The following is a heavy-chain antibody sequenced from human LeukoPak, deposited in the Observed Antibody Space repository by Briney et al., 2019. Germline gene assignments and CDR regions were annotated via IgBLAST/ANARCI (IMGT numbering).Heavy chain of an antibody. D-gene: IGHD2-21*01. CDR1: GFRFSTFW. Sequence: GGSLRLSCAVSGFRFSTFWMSWVRQAPGKGLEWVANIKQGGNEKYYVDSVKGRFTISRDNAKNSLYLQMNSLRAEDTAVYYCVRGVRLADYWGQGTLVTVSS. V-gene: IGHV3-7*01. CDR2: IKQGGNEK. J-gene: IGHJ4*02. CDR3: VRGVRLADY.